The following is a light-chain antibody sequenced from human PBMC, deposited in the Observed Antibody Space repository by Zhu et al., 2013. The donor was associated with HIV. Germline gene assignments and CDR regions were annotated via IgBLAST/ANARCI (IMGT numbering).Light chain of an antibody. V-gene: IGKV3D-15*02. J-gene: IGKJ1*01. CDR2: DTS. Sequence: IVMTQSPATLSVSPGDRVTLSCRASQSVNRNLAWYQQKPGQAPRLLIYDTSNRATGIPARFSGSGSGTDFTLTISRLEPEDFAVYYCQQYGTLPKTFGQGTKVEIK. CDR1: QSVNRN. CDR3: QQYGTLPKT.